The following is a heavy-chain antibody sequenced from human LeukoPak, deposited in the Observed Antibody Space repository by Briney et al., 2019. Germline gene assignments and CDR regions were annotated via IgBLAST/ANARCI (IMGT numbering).Heavy chain of an antibody. D-gene: IGHD3-10*01. Sequence: SETLSLTCTVSGASINIYTYYWGWIRQPPGKGLEWIGSVSYSGSTYYNPSLKSRVTISVDTSKNQFSLKLSSVTAADTAVYYCARVLLLYYFDYWGQGTLVTVSS. CDR2: VSYSGST. J-gene: IGHJ4*02. CDR3: ARVLLLYYFDY. V-gene: IGHV4-39*07. CDR1: GASINIYTYY.